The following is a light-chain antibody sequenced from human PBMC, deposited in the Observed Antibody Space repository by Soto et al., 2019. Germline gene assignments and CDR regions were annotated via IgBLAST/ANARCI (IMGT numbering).Light chain of an antibody. V-gene: IGKV3-11*01. Sequence: EIVLTQSPGTLSLSPGERATLSCRASQSLSSSYLVWYQQKPGQAPRLLIYDASNRATGVPARFSGSGSGTDFTLTISSLEPEDFAVYYCQQRGNWPPVTFGQGTRLEIK. CDR3: QQRGNWPPVT. CDR2: DAS. J-gene: IGKJ5*01. CDR1: QSLSSSY.